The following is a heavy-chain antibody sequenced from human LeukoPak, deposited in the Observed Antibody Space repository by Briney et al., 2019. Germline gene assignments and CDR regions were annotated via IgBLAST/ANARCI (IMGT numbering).Heavy chain of an antibody. D-gene: IGHD6-19*01. CDR1: GGSFSGYY. J-gene: IGHJ4*02. CDR3: ARAKRQWLVGATIRGDNPPYYFDY. V-gene: IGHV4-34*01. CDR2: MYYSGST. Sequence: SETLSLTCAVYGGSFSGYYWSWIRQPPGKGLEWIGSMYYSGSTYYNSSLKSRVTISVDTSKKQYSLKVNSVTAADTAMYYCARAKRQWLVGATIRGDNPPYYFDYWGQGTLVTVSS.